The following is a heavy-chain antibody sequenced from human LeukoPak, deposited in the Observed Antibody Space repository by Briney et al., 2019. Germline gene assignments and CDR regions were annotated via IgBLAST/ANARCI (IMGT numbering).Heavy chain of an antibody. J-gene: IGHJ3*02. CDR2: ISGSGGST. CDR3: AKDFPGGYYSEDAFDI. D-gene: IGHD1-26*01. CDR1: GFTFSSYA. Sequence: PGGSLRLSCAASGFTFSSYAMSRVRQAPGKGLEWVSAISGSGGSTYYADSVKGRFTISRDNSKNTLYLQMNSLRAEDTAVYYCAKDFPGGYYSEDAFDIWGQGTMVTVSS. V-gene: IGHV3-23*01.